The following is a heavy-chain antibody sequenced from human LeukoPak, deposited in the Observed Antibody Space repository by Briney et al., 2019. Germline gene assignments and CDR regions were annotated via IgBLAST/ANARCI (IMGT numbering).Heavy chain of an antibody. J-gene: IGHJ4*02. V-gene: IGHV3-11*01. CDR3: ARDPLSDHYFDY. Sequence: PGGSLRLSCAASGFTFSDYYMSWIRQAPGKGLEWVSYISSSGSTIYYADSVKGRFTISGDNAKNSLYLQMNSLRAEDTAVYYCARDPLSDHYFDYWGQGTLVTVSS. CDR2: ISSSGSTI. CDR1: GFTFSDYY.